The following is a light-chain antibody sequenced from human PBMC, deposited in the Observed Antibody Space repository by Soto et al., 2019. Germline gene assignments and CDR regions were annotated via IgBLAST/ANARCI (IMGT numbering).Light chain of an antibody. CDR3: QQYNNLPLT. V-gene: IGKV1-33*01. CDR2: DAS. Sequence: DIQMTQSPSSLSASVGDRVTITCQASQDNRNYLNWYQQKSGRAPKVLIYDASNLETGVPSRFSGSGSGTDFTFTISSLEPEDFATYYCQQYNNLPLTFGGGTKVDIK. J-gene: IGKJ4*01. CDR1: QDNRNY.